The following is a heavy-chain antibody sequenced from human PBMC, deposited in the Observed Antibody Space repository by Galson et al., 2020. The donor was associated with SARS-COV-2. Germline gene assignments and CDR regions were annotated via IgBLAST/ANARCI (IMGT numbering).Heavy chain of an antibody. D-gene: IGHD2-2*01. V-gene: IGHV3-9*01. CDR2: ISWNSGSI. Sequence: SLKISCAASGFTFDDYAMHWVRQAPGKGLEWVSGISWNSGSIGYADSVKGRFTISRDNAKNSLYLQMNSLRAEDTALYYCAKGLPEYYFDYWGQGTLVTVSS. J-gene: IGHJ4*02. CDR3: AKGLPEYYFDY. CDR1: GFTFDDYA.